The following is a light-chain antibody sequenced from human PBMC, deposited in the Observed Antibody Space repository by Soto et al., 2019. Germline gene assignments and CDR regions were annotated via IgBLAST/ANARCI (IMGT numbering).Light chain of an antibody. CDR1: QSVSRF. CDR3: QQRSEWPLT. Sequence: EIVLTQSPATLSLSPGERATLSCRASQSVSRFIAWYQRRPGQAPRLLIYDTSNRATGIPARFSGSGSGTDFTLTISSLEPEDFGVYYCQQRSEWPLTFGGGTEVEIK. CDR2: DTS. V-gene: IGKV3-11*01. J-gene: IGKJ4*01.